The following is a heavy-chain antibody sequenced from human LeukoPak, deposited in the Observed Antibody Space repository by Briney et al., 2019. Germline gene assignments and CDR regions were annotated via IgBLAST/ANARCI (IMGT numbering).Heavy chain of an antibody. D-gene: IGHD3-10*01. V-gene: IGHV1-18*01. J-gene: IGHJ4*02. Sequence: ASVKVSCKASGYTFTSYGISWVRQAPGQGLEWMGWISAYNGNTNYAQKLQGRVTMTTDTSTSTAYMELRSLRSDDTAVYYCARDLPRTMVRGVITGDYWGQGTLVTVSS. CDR3: ARDLPRTMVRGVITGDY. CDR1: GYTFTSYG. CDR2: ISAYNGNT.